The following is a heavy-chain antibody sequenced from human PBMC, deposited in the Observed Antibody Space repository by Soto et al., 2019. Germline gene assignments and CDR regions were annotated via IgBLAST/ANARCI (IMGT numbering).Heavy chain of an antibody. CDR3: ARGPGGPDGPGDY. V-gene: IGHV1-3*01. CDR2: INAGNGNT. D-gene: IGHD2-15*01. CDR1: GYTFTSYA. Sequence: QVQLVQSGAEVKKPGTSVKVSCKASGYTFTSYAMHWVRQAPGQRLEWMGWINAGNGNTKYSQKFQGRVTITRDTSASTAYMELSSLRSEDTAVYYCARGPGGPDGPGDYWGQGTLVTVSS. J-gene: IGHJ4*02.